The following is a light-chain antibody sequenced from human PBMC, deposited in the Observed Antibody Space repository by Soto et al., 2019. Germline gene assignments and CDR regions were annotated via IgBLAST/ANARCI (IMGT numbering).Light chain of an antibody. CDR2: GAS. Sequence: DIVLTQSPGTLSLSPGDRATLSCRASQSITGNYLAWHQQKPGQAPKLLIYGASTRAPVSGSGTDFTLTISRLETDDVAVYHCHQYGSSVRAFGQGTKLEIK. CDR3: HQYGSSVRA. J-gene: IGKJ1*01. CDR1: QSITGNY. V-gene: IGKV3-20*01.